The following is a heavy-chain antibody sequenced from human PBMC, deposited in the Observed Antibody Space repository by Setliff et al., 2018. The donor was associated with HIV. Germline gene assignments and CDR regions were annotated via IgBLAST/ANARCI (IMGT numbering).Heavy chain of an antibody. D-gene: IGHD4-17*01. CDR1: GGSFSNYY. V-gene: IGHV4-34*01. Sequence: SETLSLTCTVYGGSFSNYYTNWIRQPPGKGLEWIGELSPSGTTRSNPSLQSRVTISLDTSNNQFSLKLTSVTAADTAMYYCARYSTLTTNFDYWGQGTLVTVSS. J-gene: IGHJ4*02. CDR2: LSPSGTT. CDR3: ARYSTLTTNFDY.